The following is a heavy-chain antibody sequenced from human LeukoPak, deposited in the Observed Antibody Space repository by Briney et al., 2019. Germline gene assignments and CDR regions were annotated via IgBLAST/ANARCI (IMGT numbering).Heavy chain of an antibody. CDR3: ARLHCSGGSCYARFDY. D-gene: IGHD2-15*01. J-gene: IGHJ4*02. V-gene: IGHV4-34*01. CDR1: GGSFSGYY. CDR2: INHSGST. Sequence: SETLTLTCAVYGGSFSGYYWSWIRQPPGKGLEWIGEINHSGSTNYNPSLKSRVTISVDTSKNQFSLKLSSVTAADTAVYYCARLHCSGGSCYARFDYWGQGTLVTVSS.